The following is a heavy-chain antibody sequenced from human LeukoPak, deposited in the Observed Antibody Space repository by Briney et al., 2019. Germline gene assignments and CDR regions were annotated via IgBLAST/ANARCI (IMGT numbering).Heavy chain of an antibody. V-gene: IGHV3-23*01. J-gene: IGHJ4*02. CDR2: ISGSGGST. CDR3: AKIMDYYDTSGTFHY. D-gene: IGHD3-22*01. CDR1: GFSFSSYA. Sequence: GGSLRLSCAASGFSFSSYAMSWVRQAPGKGLEWVSAISGSGGSTSYADSVKGRCTFSRDNSKNTLYLQMHSPKAEDTAVYYCAKIMDYYDTSGTFHYWGQGTLVTVSS.